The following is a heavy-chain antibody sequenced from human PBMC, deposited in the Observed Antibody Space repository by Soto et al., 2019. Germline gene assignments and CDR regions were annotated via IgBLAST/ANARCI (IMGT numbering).Heavy chain of an antibody. V-gene: IGHV1-2*02. Sequence: XSGKFSCNAAGVHVYYLHWLRRPRGQGLEWSGRINPNSGVTKYAQQFQGRVTLTRDPCITAAFMDLFSLDIDDTPVYSCALERQLNSPSDGVDIWGQGTMVTVSS. CDR1: GVHVYY. J-gene: IGHJ3*02. D-gene: IGHD6-13*01. CDR3: ALERQLNSPSDGVDI. CDR2: INPNSGVT.